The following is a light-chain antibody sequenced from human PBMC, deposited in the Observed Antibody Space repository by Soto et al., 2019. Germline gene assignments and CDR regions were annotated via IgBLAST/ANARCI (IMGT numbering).Light chain of an antibody. CDR3: CSYAGSHTYV. J-gene: IGLJ1*01. V-gene: IGLV2-23*02. CDR1: SSDVGSYDL. Sequence: QSVLTQPASVSGSPGRSITISCTGTSSDVGSYDLVSWYQQHPGKAPKLIIYEVSKRPSGVSNRFSGSKSGNTASLTISGLQAEDEADYSCCSYAGSHTYVFGTGTKLTVL. CDR2: EVS.